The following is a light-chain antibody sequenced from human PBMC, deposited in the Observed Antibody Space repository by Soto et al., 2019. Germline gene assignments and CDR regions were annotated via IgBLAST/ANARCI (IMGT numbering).Light chain of an antibody. J-gene: IGKJ2*01. Sequence: DIQMTQSPSTLSASVGDRVTITCRASQSISSWLAWYQQKPGKAPKLLIYKASSLESGGPSRFSGSGSGTEFTLTISSLQPDDFASYYCQQYNGYSRNTFGQGTKLEIK. CDR3: QQYNGYSRNT. V-gene: IGKV1-5*03. CDR1: QSISSW. CDR2: KAS.